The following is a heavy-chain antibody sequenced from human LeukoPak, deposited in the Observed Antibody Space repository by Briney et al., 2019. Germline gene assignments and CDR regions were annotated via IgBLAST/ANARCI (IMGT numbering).Heavy chain of an antibody. J-gene: IGHJ4*02. V-gene: IGHV3-7*04. CDR2: IKQDGSEK. D-gene: IGHD6-19*01. CDR3: ARASYSSGWSSKY. CDR1: GFTFSSYW. Sequence: GGSLRLSCAASGFTFSSYWMSWVRQAPGKGLEWVANIKQDGSEKYYVDSVKGRFSFSRDNAKNSLYMQMNSLRAEDTAVYYCARASYSSGWSSKYWVQGSLVSVSS.